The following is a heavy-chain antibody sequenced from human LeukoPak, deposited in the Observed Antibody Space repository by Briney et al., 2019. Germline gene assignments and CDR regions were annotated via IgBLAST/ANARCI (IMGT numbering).Heavy chain of an antibody. Sequence: SVKVSCKASGGTFSSYAISWVRQAPGQGLEWMGGIIPIFGTANYAQKFQGRVTMTEDTSTDTAYMELSSLRSEDTAVYYCATTSWRGIYPFDYWGQGTLVTVSS. CDR1: GGTFSSYA. CDR3: ATTSWRGIYPFDY. V-gene: IGHV1-69*06. D-gene: IGHD5-12*01. CDR2: IIPIFGTA. J-gene: IGHJ4*02.